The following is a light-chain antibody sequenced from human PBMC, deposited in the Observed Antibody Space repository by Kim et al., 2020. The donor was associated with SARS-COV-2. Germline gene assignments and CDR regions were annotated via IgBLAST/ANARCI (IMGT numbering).Light chain of an antibody. V-gene: IGLV2-23*02. CDR2: EVG. CDR1: SSGGGTYNL. CDR3: SSYAGSTSFAV. Sequence: QSLTISCAGASSGGGTYNLVSWYKQHPDKAPQLIIYEVGKRPSGASHRFSGAKSGNTASLTISGLQAEDEADYYCSSYAGSTSFAVFGGGTQLTVL. J-gene: IGLJ2*01.